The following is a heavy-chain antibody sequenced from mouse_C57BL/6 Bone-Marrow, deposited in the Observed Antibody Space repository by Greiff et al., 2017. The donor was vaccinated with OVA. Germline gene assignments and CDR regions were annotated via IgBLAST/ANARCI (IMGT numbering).Heavy chain of an antibody. CDR3: ARKDDGSFAY. Sequence: QVQLQQSGAELVKPGASVKLSCKASGYTFTSYWMHWVKQRPGQGLEWIGMIHPNSGSTNYNEKFKSKATLTVDKSSSTAYMQLSSLTSEDSAVYYCARKDDGSFAYWGQGTLVTVSA. J-gene: IGHJ3*01. D-gene: IGHD2-3*01. CDR1: GYTFTSYW. CDR2: IHPNSGST. V-gene: IGHV1-64*01.